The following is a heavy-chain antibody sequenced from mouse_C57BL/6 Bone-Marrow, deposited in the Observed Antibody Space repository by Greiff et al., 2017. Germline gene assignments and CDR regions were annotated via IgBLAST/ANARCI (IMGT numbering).Heavy chain of an antibody. V-gene: IGHV1-61*01. J-gene: IGHJ2*01. CDR3: TTYGLFDY. CDR1: GYTFTNYW. Sequence: VQLQQPGAELVRPGSSVKLSCKASGYTFTNYWMDWVKQRPGQGLEWIGNIYPSDGDTHYNSKFKDKATLTADTSSNTAYLQLSSLTSEDTAVYYCTTYGLFDYWGQGTTLTVAS. D-gene: IGHD1-1*02. CDR2: IYPSDGDT.